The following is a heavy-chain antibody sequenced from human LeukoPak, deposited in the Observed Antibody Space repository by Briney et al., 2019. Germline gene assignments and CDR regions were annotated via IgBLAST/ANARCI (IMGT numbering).Heavy chain of an antibody. CDR3: ARGILWFGELLDY. V-gene: IGHV4-34*01. Sequence: SETLSLTCAVYGGSFSGYYWSWIRQPPGKGLEWIGEINHSGSTNYNPSLKSRVTISVDTSKNQFSLKLSSVTAADTAVYYCARGILWFGELLDYWGQGTLVTVSS. CDR2: INHSGST. D-gene: IGHD3-10*01. CDR1: GGSFSGYY. J-gene: IGHJ4*02.